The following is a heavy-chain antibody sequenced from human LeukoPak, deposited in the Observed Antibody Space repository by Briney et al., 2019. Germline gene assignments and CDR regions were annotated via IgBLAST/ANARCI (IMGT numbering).Heavy chain of an antibody. D-gene: IGHD4-23*01. CDR3: ARHRGYGGNYDY. Sequence: GESLKISCKGSGYTFHNYWIAWVRQMPGKGLEWMGIIYPDDSDARYSPSFQGQVSISADKSITTAYLQWSSLKASDTAMYYCARHRGYGGNYDYWGRGTLVTVSS. CDR1: GYTFHNYW. J-gene: IGHJ4*02. CDR2: IYPDDSDA. V-gene: IGHV5-51*01.